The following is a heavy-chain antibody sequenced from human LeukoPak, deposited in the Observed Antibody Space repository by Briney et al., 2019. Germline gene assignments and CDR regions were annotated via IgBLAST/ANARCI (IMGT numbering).Heavy chain of an antibody. D-gene: IGHD6-13*01. CDR2: IIPIFGTA. J-gene: IGHJ5*02. CDR1: GGTFSSYA. V-gene: IGHV1-69*13. CDR3: ARDRYSSSWYSPQENWFDP. Sequence: ASVKVSCKASGGTFSSYAISWVRQAPGQGLEWMGGIIPIFGTANYAQKFQGRVTITADESTSTAYMELSSLRSEDTAVYYCARDRYSSSWYSPQENWFDPWGQGTLVTVSS.